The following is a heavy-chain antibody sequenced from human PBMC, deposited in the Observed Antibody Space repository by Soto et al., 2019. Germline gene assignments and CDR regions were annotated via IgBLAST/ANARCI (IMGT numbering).Heavy chain of an antibody. CDR1: GFTFSSYW. J-gene: IGHJ2*01. D-gene: IGHD1-26*01. Sequence: EVPLVESGGGLVQPGGSLRLSCAASGFTFSSYWMHWVRQAPGTGLVWVSRINSDGSSTSYADSVKGRFTIYRDKAKKLLSRQMNSRRAEDTAVYYCAKVQWPSPNWYFDLLCRGTLVTVSS. CDR2: INSDGSST. CDR3: AKVQWPSPNWYFDL. V-gene: IGHV3-74*01.